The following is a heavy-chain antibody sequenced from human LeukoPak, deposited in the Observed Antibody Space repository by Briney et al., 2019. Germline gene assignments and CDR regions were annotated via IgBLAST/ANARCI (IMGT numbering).Heavy chain of an antibody. Sequence: PGGSLRLSCAASGFSFSNYAMSWVRQAPGKGLEWVSSIFPSGGEIHYADSVRGRFTIYRDNSKSILSLQMNSLRAEDTAIYYCATYRQVLLPFESWGQGTLVTVAS. CDR1: GFSFSNYA. D-gene: IGHD5-18*01. CDR3: ATYRQVLLPFES. V-gene: IGHV3-23*01. CDR2: IFPSGGEI. J-gene: IGHJ4*02.